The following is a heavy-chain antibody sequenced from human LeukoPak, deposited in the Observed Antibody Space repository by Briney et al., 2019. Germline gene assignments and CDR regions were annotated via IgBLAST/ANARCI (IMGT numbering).Heavy chain of an antibody. Sequence: SETLSLTCAVYGGSFSGYYWSWIRQPPGKGLEWIGKINHSGSTNYNPSLKCRVTISVDTSKNQFSLKLGSVTAADTAVYYCARGHKYYDFWSGYYPPFDYWGQGTLVTVSS. D-gene: IGHD3-3*01. CDR1: GGSFSGYY. J-gene: IGHJ4*02. CDR2: INHSGST. V-gene: IGHV4-34*01. CDR3: ARGHKYYDFWSGYYPPFDY.